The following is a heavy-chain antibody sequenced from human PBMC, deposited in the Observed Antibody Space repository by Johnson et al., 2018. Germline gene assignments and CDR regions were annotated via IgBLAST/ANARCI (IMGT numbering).Heavy chain of an antibody. V-gene: IGHV3-30-3*01. CDR1: GFTFSSYA. D-gene: IGHD3-10*01. CDR2: ISYDGSNK. CDR3: ARGLLWFGERVVCYMDV. Sequence: QVQLVESGGGVVQPGRSLRLSCAASGFTFSSYAMHWVRQAPGKGLEWVAVISYDGSNKYYADSVKGRFTISRDNSTNTLDLQMNSLRAEDTAVYYCARGLLWFGERVVCYMDVWGKGTTVTVSS. J-gene: IGHJ6*03.